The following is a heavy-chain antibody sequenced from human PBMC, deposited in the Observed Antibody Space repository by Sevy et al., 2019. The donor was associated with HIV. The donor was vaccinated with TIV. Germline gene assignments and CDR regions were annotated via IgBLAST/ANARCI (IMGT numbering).Heavy chain of an antibody. CDR2: IIPIFGTA. J-gene: IGHJ6*02. V-gene: IGHV1-69*13. D-gene: IGHD3-10*01. Sequence: ASVKVSCKAYGGTFSSYAISWVRQAPGQGLEWMGGIIPIFGTANYAQKFQGRVTITADESTRTAYMELSSLRSEDTAVYYCARDDGSGSYYNPEANLGYYYGMDVWGQGTTVTVSS. CDR1: GGTFSSYA. CDR3: ARDDGSGSYYNPEANLGYYYGMDV.